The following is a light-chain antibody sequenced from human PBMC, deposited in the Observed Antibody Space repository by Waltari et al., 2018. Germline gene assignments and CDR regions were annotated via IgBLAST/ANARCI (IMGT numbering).Light chain of an antibody. CDR3: CSYAGSSTVM. J-gene: IGLJ3*02. CDR1: TRNVGNYDL. V-gene: IGLV2-23*02. Sequence: QSALTQPASVSGSPGQSITISCHGTTRNVGNYDLVSWYQQHPGKAPKLIISEVNKRPSGISGRFSGSKSGNTASLTISGLLTEDEADYYCCSYAGSSTVMFGGGTKLTVL. CDR2: EVN.